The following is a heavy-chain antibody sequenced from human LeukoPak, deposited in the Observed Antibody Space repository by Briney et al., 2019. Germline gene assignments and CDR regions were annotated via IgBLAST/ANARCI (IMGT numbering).Heavy chain of an antibody. J-gene: IGHJ4*02. CDR1: GFTFRSYA. V-gene: IGHV3-23*01. D-gene: IGHD1-14*01. CDR3: AKEGVAEPYFDY. Sequence: PGGSLRLSCAASGFTFRSYARSWVRKAPGKGLEWVSAISGSGGSTYYADSVKGRFTISRDNSKNTLYLQMNSLRAEDTAVYYCAKEGVAEPYFDYWGQGTLVTVSS. CDR2: ISGSGGST.